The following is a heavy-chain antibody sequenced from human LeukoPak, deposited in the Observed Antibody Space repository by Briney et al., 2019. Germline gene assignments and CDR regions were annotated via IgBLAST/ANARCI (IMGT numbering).Heavy chain of an antibody. Sequence: SSETLSLTCTVSGGSISSSTYYWGWIRQAPGKGLEWVSSISSSSSFIHYADSVKGRFTISRDNAKNSLYLQMNSLRAEDTAVYYCAKLGSERFGYYYDSSGLDYWGQGTLVTVSS. CDR2: ISSSSSFI. V-gene: IGHV3-21*01. CDR3: AKLGSERFGYYYDSSGLDY. J-gene: IGHJ4*02. CDR1: GGSISSST. D-gene: IGHD3-22*01.